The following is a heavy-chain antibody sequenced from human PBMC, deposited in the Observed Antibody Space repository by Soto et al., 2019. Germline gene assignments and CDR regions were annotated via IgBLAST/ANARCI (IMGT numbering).Heavy chain of an antibody. CDR2: ISNNADAT. Sequence: PGWSLRLSCEPPVITFRRFAMSWVRQAPGKGLQWVASISNNADATYYADSVKGRFHISRDNSKRTVFLEMNSLRVEDTAVYYCAQPALWFGEFGRGYWGQGALVTVSS. CDR1: VITFRRFA. CDR3: AQPALWFGEFGRGY. D-gene: IGHD3-10*01. V-gene: IGHV3-23*01. J-gene: IGHJ4*02.